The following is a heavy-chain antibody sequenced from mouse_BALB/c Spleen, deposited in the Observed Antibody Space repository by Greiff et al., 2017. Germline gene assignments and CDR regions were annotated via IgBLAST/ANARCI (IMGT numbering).Heavy chain of an antibody. Sequence: EVQGVESRPGLVKLSQSLSLTCTVTGYSITSDHAWNWIRQFPGNKLEWMGYISYSGSTSYNPSLKSRISITRDTSKNQFFLQLNSVTTEDTATYYCARFTTATDAYWGQGSLGTVSA. CDR1: GYSITSDHA. CDR3: ARFTTATDAY. CDR2: ISYSGST. J-gene: IGHJ3*01. D-gene: IGHD1-2*01. V-gene: IGHV3-2*02.